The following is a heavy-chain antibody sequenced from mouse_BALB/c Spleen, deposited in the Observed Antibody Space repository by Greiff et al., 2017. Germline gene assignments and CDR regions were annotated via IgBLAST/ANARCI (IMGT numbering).Heavy chain of an antibody. CDR1: GYTFPDYE. Sequence: QVQLQQSGAELVRPGASVTLSCKASGYTFPDYEMHWVKQTPVHGLEWIGAIDPETGGTAYNQKFKGKATLTADKSSSTAYMELRSLTSEDSAVYYYTRCLHYAIDYWGQGTSLTVSS. CDR3: TRCLHYAIDY. V-gene: IGHV1-15*01. CDR2: IDPETGGT. D-gene: IGHD1-1*01. J-gene: IGHJ2*02.